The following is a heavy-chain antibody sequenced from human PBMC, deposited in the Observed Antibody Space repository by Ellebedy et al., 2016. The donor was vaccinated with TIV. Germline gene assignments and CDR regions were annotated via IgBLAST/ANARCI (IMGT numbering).Heavy chain of an antibody. V-gene: IGHV3-23*01. J-gene: IGHJ4*02. CDR2: VSGSGGST. CDR3: AKDLDGYNSVDY. D-gene: IGHD5-24*01. CDR1: GFTFSSYA. Sequence: GGSLRLXXAASGFTFSSYAMSWVRQAPGKGLEWVSTVSGSGGSTYYADSVKGRFTISRDYSKNMLNLQMHSLRAEDTAVYYCAKDLDGYNSVDYWGQGTLVTVSS.